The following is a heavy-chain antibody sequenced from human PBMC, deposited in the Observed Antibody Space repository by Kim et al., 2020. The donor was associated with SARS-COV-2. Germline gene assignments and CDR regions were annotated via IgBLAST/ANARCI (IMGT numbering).Heavy chain of an antibody. CDR2: INAGNGNT. CDR3: ARARHYYDSSGYHQLGY. Sequence: ASVKVSCKASGYTFTNYAMHWVRQAPGQRLEWMGWINAGNGNTKYSQKFQGRVTITRDTFASTAYMELSSLRSEDTAVYYCARARHYYDSSGYHQLGYWGQGALVTVSS. J-gene: IGHJ4*02. D-gene: IGHD3-22*01. CDR1: GYTFTNYA. V-gene: IGHV1-3*01.